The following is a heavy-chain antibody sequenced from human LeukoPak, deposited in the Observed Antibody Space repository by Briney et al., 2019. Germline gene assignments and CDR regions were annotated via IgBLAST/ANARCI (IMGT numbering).Heavy chain of an antibody. CDR3: ARRHGRCSDGSCYYPDY. V-gene: IGHV1-8*01. Sequence: ASVKVSCKASGYTFTSYDINWVRQATGQGLKGMGWMNPNSGNTGYAQKFQGRVTMTRNSSITTAYMELSSLRSEDTAVYYCARRHGRCSDGSCYYPDYWGQGTLVTVSS. CDR1: GYTFTSYD. D-gene: IGHD2-15*01. CDR2: MNPNSGNT. J-gene: IGHJ4*02.